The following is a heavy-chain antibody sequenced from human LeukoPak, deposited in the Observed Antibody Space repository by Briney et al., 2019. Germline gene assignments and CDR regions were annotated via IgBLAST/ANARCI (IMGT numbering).Heavy chain of an antibody. CDR3: ARVRSSSWYFPPDY. CDR1: GGTFSSYA. Sequence: SVTVSFKASGGTFSSYAISWVRQAPGQGLEWMGGIIPIFGTANYAQKFQGRVTITTDESTSTAYMELSSLRSEDTAVYYCARVRSSSWYFPPDYWGQGTLVTVSS. J-gene: IGHJ4*02. V-gene: IGHV1-69*05. D-gene: IGHD6-13*01. CDR2: IIPIFGTA.